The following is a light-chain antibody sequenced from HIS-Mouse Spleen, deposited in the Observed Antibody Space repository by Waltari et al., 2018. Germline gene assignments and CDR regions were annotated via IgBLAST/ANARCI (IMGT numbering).Light chain of an antibody. J-gene: IGLJ2*01. CDR3: QSYDSSNVV. Sequence: NFMLTQPHSVSESPGKTVTISCTGSSGRIASNYVQWYQQRPGSAPTTVIYEDNQRPSWVPDRFSGSIDSSSNSASLTISGLKTEDEADYYCQSYDSSNVVFGGGTKLTVL. CDR1: SGRIASNY. V-gene: IGLV6-57*02. CDR2: EDN.